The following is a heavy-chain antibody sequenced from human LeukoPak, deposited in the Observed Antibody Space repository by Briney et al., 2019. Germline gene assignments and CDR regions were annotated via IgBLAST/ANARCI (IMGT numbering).Heavy chain of an antibody. V-gene: IGHV1-18*01. CDR3: ARIQSRIIAARPGNPAFDY. CDR1: GYTFTSYD. Sequence: ASVKVSCKASGYTFTSYDISWVRQPPGQGLEWMRWISTYNDNTHFAQKLQGRVTMTTDTSTSTAYMELKSLSSDDTAVYYCARIQSRIIAARPGNPAFDYWGRGTLVTVSS. CDR2: ISTYNDNT. D-gene: IGHD6-6*01. J-gene: IGHJ4*02.